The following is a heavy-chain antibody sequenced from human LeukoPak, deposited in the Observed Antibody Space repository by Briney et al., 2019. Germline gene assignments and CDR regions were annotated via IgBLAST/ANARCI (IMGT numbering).Heavy chain of an antibody. CDR3: ITDKNSGCFGIFDC. V-gene: IGHV3-15*01. J-gene: IGHJ4*02. D-gene: IGHD6-19*01. Sequence: PGGSLRLSCGASGFTVSNTGMSWVRQAPGKGPEWVGRIRRKSDGRTTDYAAPVKDRFTIPREEPKITLYLGISSLNTEDTAVYYCITDKNSGCFGIFDCWSEGTLVTV. CDR1: GFTVSNTG. CDR2: IRRKSDGRTT.